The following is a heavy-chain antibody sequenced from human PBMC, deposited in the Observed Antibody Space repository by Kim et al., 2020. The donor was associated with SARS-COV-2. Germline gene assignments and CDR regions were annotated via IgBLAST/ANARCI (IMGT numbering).Heavy chain of an antibody. Sequence: RRVTISVDTSKNQFSLKLSSVTAADTAVYYCARLRGDSSGYGLKNWFDPWGQGTLVTVSS. D-gene: IGHD3-22*01. CDR3: ARLRGDSSGYGLKNWFDP. J-gene: IGHJ5*02. V-gene: IGHV4-31*02.